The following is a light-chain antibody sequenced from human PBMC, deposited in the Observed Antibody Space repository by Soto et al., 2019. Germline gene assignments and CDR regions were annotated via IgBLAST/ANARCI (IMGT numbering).Light chain of an antibody. J-gene: IGKJ5*01. CDR3: QQSYNTPFT. V-gene: IGKV1-39*01. Sequence: DIQMTQSPSSLSASVGDRVTITCRASQRISYYLNWFQQKPGVAPKLLIYAASSLEAGVPSRYSGSGSGTDFTLTISSLQPEDFATYYCQQSYNTPFTFGQGTRWRL. CDR2: AAS. CDR1: QRISYY.